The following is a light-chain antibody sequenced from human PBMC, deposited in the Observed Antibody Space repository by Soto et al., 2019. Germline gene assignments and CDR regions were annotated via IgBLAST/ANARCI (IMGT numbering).Light chain of an antibody. Sequence: DIQMTQSPSTLSASVGDRVTITCRASQSISSWLAWYQQKPGKAPKLLIYKASILESGVPSRFSGSGSGTEFTLTISSLQPDDFATYYCQQYKSYSGITFGQVTRLEIK. CDR1: QSISSW. CDR3: QQYKSYSGIT. J-gene: IGKJ5*01. V-gene: IGKV1-5*03. CDR2: KAS.